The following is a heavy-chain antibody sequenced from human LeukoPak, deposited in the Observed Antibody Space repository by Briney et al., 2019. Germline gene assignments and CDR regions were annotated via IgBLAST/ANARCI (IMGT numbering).Heavy chain of an antibody. CDR3: ARDGRIVGATGYPLLWGYDYYMDV. D-gene: IGHD1-26*01. V-gene: IGHV1-69*05. CDR1: GGTFISYA. Sequence: SVKVSCKPSGGTFISYAISWVRQAPGQGLEWMGGIIPIFGTANYAQKFQGRVTITTDESTSTAYMELSSLRSEDTAVYYCARDGRIVGATGYPLLWGYDYYMDVWGKGTTVTVSS. J-gene: IGHJ6*03. CDR2: IIPIFGTA.